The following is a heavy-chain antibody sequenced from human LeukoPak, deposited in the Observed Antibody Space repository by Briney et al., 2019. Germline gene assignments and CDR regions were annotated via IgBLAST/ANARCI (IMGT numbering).Heavy chain of an antibody. CDR3: ARELKKTAY. V-gene: IGHV1-2*02. CDR1: GYTFTGYY. CDR2: IDPNSGGT. D-gene: IGHD1-14*01. Sequence: ASVKVSCKASGYTFTGYYVNWVRQAPGQGLEWMGWIDPNSGGTYYAQKFQGRVTMTRDTSITTVYMELSRLRSDDTAVYYCARELKKTAYWGQGTLVTVSS. J-gene: IGHJ4*02.